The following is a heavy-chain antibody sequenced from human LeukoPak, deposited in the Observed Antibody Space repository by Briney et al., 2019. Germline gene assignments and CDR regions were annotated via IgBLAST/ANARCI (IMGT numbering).Heavy chain of an antibody. CDR3: ARDNKRFSCDY. D-gene: IGHD2/OR15-2a*01. J-gene: IGHJ4*02. CDR1: GFAFRSFG. Sequence: GGSLRLSCAASGFAFRSFGVPWVREAPGTRVKGVALISEDGNKIHYPESVKRRFPISRDSSKNTLSLQMSSLRVEDTAVYYCARDNKRFSCDYWAREPWSPPPQ. V-gene: IGHV3-30*03. CDR2: ISEDGNKI.